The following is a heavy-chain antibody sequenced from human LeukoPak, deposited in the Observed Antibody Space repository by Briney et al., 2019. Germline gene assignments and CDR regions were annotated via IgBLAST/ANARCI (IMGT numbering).Heavy chain of an antibody. CDR1: GYTFTGYY. J-gene: IGHJ3*02. V-gene: IGHV1-2*02. CDR3: ARGQTPTRRTQLLVPGAFDI. D-gene: IGHD2-2*01. CDR2: INPNSGGT. Sequence: ASVKVSCKASGYTFTGYYMHWVRQAPGQGLEWMGWINPNSGGTNYAQKFQGRVTMTRDTSISTAYMELSRLRSDDTAVYYCARGQTPTRRTQLLVPGAFDIWGQGTMVTVSS.